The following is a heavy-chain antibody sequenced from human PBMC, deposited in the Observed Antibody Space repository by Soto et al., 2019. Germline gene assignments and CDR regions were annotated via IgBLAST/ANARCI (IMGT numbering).Heavy chain of an antibody. CDR3: ARVDYYGSGSYYYNWFDP. CDR1: GGSISSGDYY. J-gene: IGHJ5*02. Sequence: SSETLSLTCTVSGGSISSGDYYWSWIRQPPGKGLEWIGYIYYSGSTYYNPSLKSRVTISVDTSKNQFPLKLSSVTAADTAVYYCARVDYYGSGSYYYNWFDPWGQGTLVTVSS. V-gene: IGHV4-30-4*01. D-gene: IGHD3-10*01. CDR2: IYYSGST.